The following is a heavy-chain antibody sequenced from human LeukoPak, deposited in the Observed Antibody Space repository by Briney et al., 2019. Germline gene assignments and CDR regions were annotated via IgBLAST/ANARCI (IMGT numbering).Heavy chain of an antibody. V-gene: IGHV3-48*03. CDR1: GFTFSGSE. D-gene: IGHD3-10*01. CDR2: ISSSGGTM. CDR3: AGTLMVPSDY. Sequence: GGSLRLSCAASGFTFSGSEMNWVRHAPGKGLEWVSYISSSGGTMYYADSVRGRFTISRDNAKNSLYLQMNSLRAEDTAVYYCAGTLMVPSDYWGQGTLVTVSS. J-gene: IGHJ4*02.